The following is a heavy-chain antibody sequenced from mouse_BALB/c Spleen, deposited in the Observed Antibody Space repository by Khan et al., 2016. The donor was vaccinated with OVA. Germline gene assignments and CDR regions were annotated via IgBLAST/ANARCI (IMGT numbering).Heavy chain of an antibody. CDR1: SISITSGNYR. CDR2: IYYSGPV. Sequence: EVQLQESGPGLVKPSQTVSLTCTVTSISITSGNYRWSWIRQFPGNKLKWIGNIYYSGPVTSNPSLTSRTTITRDTSKNQFFLEMNSLTAEDTATYYCARDYGSLYWYFDVWGAGTTVTVSS. J-gene: IGHJ1*01. V-gene: IGHV3-5*02. D-gene: IGHD1-1*01. CDR3: ARDYGSLYWYFDV.